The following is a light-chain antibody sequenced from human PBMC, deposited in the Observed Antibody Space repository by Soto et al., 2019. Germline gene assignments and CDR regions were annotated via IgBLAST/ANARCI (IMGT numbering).Light chain of an antibody. J-gene: IGLJ2*01. CDR1: SSDVGGYDY. CDR3: QSYGTNLSVL. CDR2: EVT. V-gene: IGLV2-8*01. Sequence: QSALTQPPSASGSPGQSVTISCTGTSSDVGGYDYVSWYQQHPGKAPKLMIYEVTIRPSGVSDRFSGSKSGTSASLAITGLQAEDEADYYCQSYGTNLSVLFGGGTKLTVL.